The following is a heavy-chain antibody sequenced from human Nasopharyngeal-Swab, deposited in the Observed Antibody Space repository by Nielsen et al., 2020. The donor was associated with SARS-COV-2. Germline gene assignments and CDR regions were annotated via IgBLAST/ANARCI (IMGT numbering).Heavy chain of an antibody. D-gene: IGHD6-19*01. CDR3: ARDRGIAVAGNYYYYGMDV. Sequence: GSLKISCAASGFTFSSYAMHWVRQAPGKGLEWVAVISYDGSNKYYADSVKGRFTISRDNSKNTLYLQMNSLRAEDTAVYYCARDRGIAVAGNYYYYGMDVWGQGTTVTVSS. J-gene: IGHJ6*02. CDR1: GFTFSSYA. CDR2: ISYDGSNK. V-gene: IGHV3-30-3*01.